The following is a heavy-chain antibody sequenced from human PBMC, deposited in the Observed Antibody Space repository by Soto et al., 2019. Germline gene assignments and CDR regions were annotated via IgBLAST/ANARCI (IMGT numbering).Heavy chain of an antibody. CDR2: IKQDGSEK. CDR1: GFTLSSYW. D-gene: IGHD3-3*01. V-gene: IGHV3-7*01. CDR3: ARGPTYYDFWSGYYSH. Sequence: PGGSLRLSCAASGFTLSSYWMSWVRQAPGKGLEWVANIKQDGSEKYYVDSVKGRFTISRDNAKNSLYLQMNSLRAEDTAVYYCARGPTYYDFWSGYYSHWGQGTLVTVSS. J-gene: IGHJ4*02.